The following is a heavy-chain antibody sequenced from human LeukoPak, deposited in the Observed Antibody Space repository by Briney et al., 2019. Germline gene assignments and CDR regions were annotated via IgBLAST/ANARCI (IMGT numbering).Heavy chain of an antibody. D-gene: IGHD5-18*01. CDR1: GGSISSSKW. CDR3: ARDGVDTSMASYWYFDL. Sequence: PSGTLSLTCAVSGGSISSSKWWSGGRAPPGKGQEGIGEIYDSGSTNYKPSPKSRVTISVDKSKNHFYLKLSSVTAADTAVYYCARDGVDTSMASYWYFDLWGRGTLVTVSS. V-gene: IGHV4-4*02. CDR2: IYDSGST. J-gene: IGHJ2*01.